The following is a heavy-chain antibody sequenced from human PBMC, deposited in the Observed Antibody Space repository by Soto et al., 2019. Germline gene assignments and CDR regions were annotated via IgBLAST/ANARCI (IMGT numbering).Heavy chain of an antibody. Sequence: QVQLQESGPGLVKPSQTLSLTCTVSGGSISSGDYYWSWIRQPPGKGLEWIGYIYYSGSTYYNPSLTRRVTISVDTPKNQFSRKLSSVTAADTAVYYCARVGGFGATTIDYWGQGTLFTVSS. CDR3: ARVGGFGATTIDY. CDR2: IYYSGST. V-gene: IGHV4-30-4*01. D-gene: IGHD3-10*01. CDR1: GGSISSGDYY. J-gene: IGHJ4*02.